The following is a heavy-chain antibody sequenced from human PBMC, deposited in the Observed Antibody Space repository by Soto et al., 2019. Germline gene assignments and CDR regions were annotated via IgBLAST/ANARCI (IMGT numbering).Heavy chain of an antibody. CDR3: ARIRLQYTLVDAFDI. CDR1: GGTFSSYA. V-gene: IGHV1-69*06. D-gene: IGHD4-4*01. J-gene: IGHJ3*02. Sequence: PVKVSCKASGGTFSSYAISWVRQAPGQGLEWMGGIIPIFGTANYAQKFQGRVTITADKSTSTADMELSSLRSENTAVYYCARIRLQYTLVDAFDIWGQGTMVTASS. CDR2: IIPIFGTA.